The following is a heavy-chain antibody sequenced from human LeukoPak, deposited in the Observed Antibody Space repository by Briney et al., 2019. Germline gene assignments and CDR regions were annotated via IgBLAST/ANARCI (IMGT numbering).Heavy chain of an antibody. Sequence: SVKVSCKASGYTFTSYDISWVRQAPGQGLEWMGRIIPILGIPNYAQKFQGSVTITADKSTSTAYMELSSLRSEDTAVYYCARGDPGDYWGQGTLVTVSS. CDR2: IIPILGIP. J-gene: IGHJ4*02. V-gene: IGHV1-69*04. D-gene: IGHD3-16*01. CDR1: GYTFTSYD. CDR3: ARGDPGDY.